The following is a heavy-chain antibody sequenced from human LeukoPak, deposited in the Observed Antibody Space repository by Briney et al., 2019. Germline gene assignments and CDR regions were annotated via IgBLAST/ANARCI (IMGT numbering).Heavy chain of an antibody. Sequence: PGGSLRLSCAASGFTFSSYSMNWVRQAPGKGLEWVSYISSSSSTIYYADSVKGRFTISRDNAKNSLYLQMNSLRDEDTAVYYCARDGRYCSSTSCLSGVNWFDPWGQGTLVTVSS. V-gene: IGHV3-48*02. CDR1: GFTFSSYS. J-gene: IGHJ5*02. CDR3: ARDGRYCSSTSCLSGVNWFDP. D-gene: IGHD2-2*01. CDR2: ISSSSSTI.